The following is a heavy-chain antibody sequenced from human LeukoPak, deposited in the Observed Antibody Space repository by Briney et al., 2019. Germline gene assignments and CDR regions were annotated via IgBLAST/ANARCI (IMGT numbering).Heavy chain of an antibody. V-gene: IGHV1-18*01. CDR3: AAHYNYYDSSGIFPRYAFDI. CDR2: ISPYNGYT. J-gene: IGHJ3*02. CDR1: AYTFSSYG. Sequence: GASVKVSCKASAYTFSSYGVSWVRQAPGQGLEWMGWISPYNGYTNYAQKVQGRVTMTTDTSTSTAYMELRSLRSDDTAVYYCAAHYNYYDSSGIFPRYAFDIWGQGTMVTVSS. D-gene: IGHD3-22*01.